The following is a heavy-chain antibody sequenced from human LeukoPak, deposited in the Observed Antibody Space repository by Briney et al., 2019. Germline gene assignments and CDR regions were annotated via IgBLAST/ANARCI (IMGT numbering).Heavy chain of an antibody. V-gene: IGHV3-15*01. J-gene: IGHJ4*02. CDR2: IKSKTDGGTT. CDR3: TTARGGRATTDY. D-gene: IGHD1-26*01. Sequence: GGSLRLSCAASGFTFSNAWMSWVRQAPGKGLEWVGRIKSKTDGGTTDYAAPVKGRFTISRDDSKSTLYLQMNSLKTEDTALYYCTTARGGRATTDYWGQGTLVTVSS. CDR1: GFTFSNAW.